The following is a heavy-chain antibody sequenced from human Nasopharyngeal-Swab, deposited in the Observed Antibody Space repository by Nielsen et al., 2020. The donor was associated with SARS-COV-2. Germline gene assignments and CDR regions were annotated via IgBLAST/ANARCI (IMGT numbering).Heavy chain of an antibody. CDR1: GYTFTSYD. J-gene: IGHJ6*02. Sequence: ASVKVSCKASGYTFTSYDINWVRQATGQGLEWMGRMNPNSGNTGYSPKFQGRVTMTRNTSISTAYMELSSLNSEDTAVYYCARGPRMCYYASSGYCPYYYYSGMDGWGQGTTVTVSS. D-gene: IGHD3-22*01. CDR2: MNPNSGNT. CDR3: ARGPRMCYYASSGYCPYYYYSGMDG. V-gene: IGHV1-8*02.